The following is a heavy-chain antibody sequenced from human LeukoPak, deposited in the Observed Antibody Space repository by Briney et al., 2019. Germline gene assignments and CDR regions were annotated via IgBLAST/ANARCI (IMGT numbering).Heavy chain of an antibody. CDR2: IDARSGIT. CDR3: ARTYDFGRGPPGDAFDN. D-gene: IGHD3-3*01. V-gene: IGHV3-48*01. J-gene: IGHJ3*02. CDR1: GFTFTIFG. Sequence: GGSLRLSCATSGFTFTIFGINWVRQAPGKGPEWVSYIDARSGITYYADSVLGRFTISRDNAKESVFLQMNGLRVDDTAVYYCARTYDFGRGPPGDAFDNWGQGTPVIVSS.